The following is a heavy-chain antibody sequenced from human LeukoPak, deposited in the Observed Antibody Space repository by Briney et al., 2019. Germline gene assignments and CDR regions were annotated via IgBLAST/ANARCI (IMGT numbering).Heavy chain of an antibody. CDR2: IIPIFGTA. CDR3: ARDGYNHDAFDI. D-gene: IGHD5-24*01. Sequence: ASVKVSCKASGGTFSSYAISWVRQAPGQGLEWMGGIIPIFGTANYAQKFQGRVTITADESTSTAYMELSCLRSEDTAVYYCARDGYNHDAFDIWGQGTMVTVSS. V-gene: IGHV1-69*13. CDR1: GGTFSSYA. J-gene: IGHJ3*02.